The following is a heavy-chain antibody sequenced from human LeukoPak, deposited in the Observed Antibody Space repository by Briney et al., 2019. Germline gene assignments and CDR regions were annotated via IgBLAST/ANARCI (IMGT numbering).Heavy chain of an antibody. CDR2: IIPIFGTA. CDR3: ARIGYSSSWYWPHYYYYYMDV. D-gene: IGHD6-13*01. V-gene: IGHV1-69*06. J-gene: IGHJ6*03. Sequence: SVKVSCKASGGTFSSYAISWVRQAPGQGLEWMGGIIPIFGTANYAQKFQGRVTITADKSTSTAYMELSSLRSEDTAVYYCARIGYSSSWYWPHYYYYYMDVWGKGTTVTVSS. CDR1: GGTFSSYA.